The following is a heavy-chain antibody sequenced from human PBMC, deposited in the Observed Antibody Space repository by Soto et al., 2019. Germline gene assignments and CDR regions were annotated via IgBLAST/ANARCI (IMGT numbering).Heavy chain of an antibody. D-gene: IGHD3-3*01. CDR1: GGSFSGYS. J-gene: IGHJ5*02. CDR2: INHSGST. CDR3: ARGHLSTIFGVVTIPFSRFDP. Sequence: SETLSLTCAVYGGSFSGYSWSWIRQPPGKGLEWIGEINHSGSTNYNPSLKSRVTLSVDTSKNQFSLKLSSVTAADTAVYYCARGHLSTIFGVVTIPFSRFDPWGQGTLVTVSS. V-gene: IGHV4-34*01.